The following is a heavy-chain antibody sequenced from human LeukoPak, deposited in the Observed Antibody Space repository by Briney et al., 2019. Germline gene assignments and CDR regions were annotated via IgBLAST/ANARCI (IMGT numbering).Heavy chain of an antibody. Sequence: PGGSLRLSCAASGFTFSSYDIHWVRQATGKGLEWVSGIGTAGEIYYPGSVKGRFTISRENAKNSLYLQMNSLRADDTAFYYCARPLLYYYGSETYFWFDPWGQGTLVTVSS. V-gene: IGHV3-13*01. J-gene: IGHJ5*02. CDR3: ARPLLYYYGSETYFWFDP. CDR1: GFTFSSYD. D-gene: IGHD3-10*01. CDR2: IGTAGEI.